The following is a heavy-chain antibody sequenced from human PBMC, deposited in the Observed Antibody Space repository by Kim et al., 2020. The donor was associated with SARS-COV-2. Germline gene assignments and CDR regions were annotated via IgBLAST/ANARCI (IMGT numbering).Heavy chain of an antibody. CDR2: INTNTGNP. V-gene: IGHV7-4-1*02. D-gene: IGHD3-22*01. J-gene: IGHJ4*02. CDR1: GYTFTSYA. CDR3: ARATDTYYYDSSGYYRTDY. Sequence: ASVKVSCKASGYTFTSYAMNWVRQAPGQGLEWMGWINTNTGNPTYAQGFTGRFVFSLDTSVSTAYLQISSLKAEDTAVYYCARATDTYYYDSSGYYRTDYWGQGTLVTVSS.